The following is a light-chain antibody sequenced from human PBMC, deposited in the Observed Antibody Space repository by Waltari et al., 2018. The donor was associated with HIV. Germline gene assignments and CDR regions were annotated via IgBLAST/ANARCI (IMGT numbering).Light chain of an antibody. CDR3: QQYYTLRST. J-gene: IGKJ4*01. Sequence: DIVMTQSPASLAVSLGARATVPCTSSRTILYNRNYLAWYQQKPGQAPKVLIYWASTRAFGVPDRFSGSGSGTDFSLTISRVQADDVAIYYCQQYYTLRSTFGGGTKIEI. V-gene: IGKV4-1*01. CDR2: WAS. CDR1: RTILYNRNY.